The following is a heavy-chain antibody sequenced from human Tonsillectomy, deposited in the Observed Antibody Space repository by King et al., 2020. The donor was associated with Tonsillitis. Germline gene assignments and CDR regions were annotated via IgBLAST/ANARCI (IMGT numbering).Heavy chain of an antibody. J-gene: IGHJ6*02. Sequence: VQLVESGGGLVQPGGSLRLSCAASGFTFSSYDMHWVRQATGKGLEWVSGIGTAGDTYYSGSVKGRFTISRENAKNSLYLQMNSLRAGDTAVYYCAREQLQFDYGMAVWGQGTTVTVSS. V-gene: IGHV3-13*01. CDR2: IGTAGDT. CDR3: AREQLQFDYGMAV. D-gene: IGHD2-2*01. CDR1: GFTFSSYD.